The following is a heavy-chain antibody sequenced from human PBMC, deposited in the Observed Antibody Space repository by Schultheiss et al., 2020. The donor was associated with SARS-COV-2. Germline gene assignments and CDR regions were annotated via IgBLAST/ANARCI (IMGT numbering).Heavy chain of an antibody. CDR2: IYYSGSS. CDR1: GGSINSGPYC. V-gene: IGHV4-61*01. CDR3: ARRGSGGMTFDH. D-gene: IGHD2-15*01. Sequence: GSLRLSCTVSGGSINSGPYCWSWIRQPPGKGLEWIGYIYYSGSSKYNPSIKSRVTISVDTSKNQFSLKMTSVAEADTAVYYCARRGSGGMTFDHWGQGTRVTVSS. J-gene: IGHJ4*02.